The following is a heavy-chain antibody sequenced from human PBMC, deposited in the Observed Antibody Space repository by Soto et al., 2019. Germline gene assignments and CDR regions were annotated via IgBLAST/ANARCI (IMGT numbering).Heavy chain of an antibody. CDR1: GGSISSYY. J-gene: IGHJ4*02. CDR3: ARDRASGYFDY. V-gene: IGHV4-59*01. D-gene: IGHD3-10*01. CDR2: IYYSGST. Sequence: SETLSLTCTVSGGSISSYYWSWIRQPPGKGLEWIGYIYYSGSTNYNPSLKSRVTISVDTSKNQFSLKLSSVTAADTAVYYCARDRASGYFDYWGQGTLVTVSS.